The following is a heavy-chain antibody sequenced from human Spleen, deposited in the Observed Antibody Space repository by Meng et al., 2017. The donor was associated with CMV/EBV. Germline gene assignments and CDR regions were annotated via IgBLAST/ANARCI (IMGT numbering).Heavy chain of an antibody. D-gene: IGHD2-2*01. V-gene: IGHV3-74*01. J-gene: IGHJ4*02. CDR2: IESDGSST. CDR3: ARDPIYCGSTSCFSYYFDY. CDR1: GFTFSRYA. Sequence: GESLKISCAASGFTFSRYAMSWVRQAPGKGLVWVSRIESDGSSTSYADSVKGRFTISRDNAKNTLYLQMNSLRAEDTAVYYCARDPIYCGSTSCFSYYFDYWGQGTLVTVSS.